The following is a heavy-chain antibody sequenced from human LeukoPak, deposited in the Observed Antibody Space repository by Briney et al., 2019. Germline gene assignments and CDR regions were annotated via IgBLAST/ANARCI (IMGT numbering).Heavy chain of an antibody. J-gene: IGHJ4*02. CDR3: ATDMGIRPTPFDY. CDR2: FDPEDGET. CDR1: GYSLTELS. Sequence: ASVKVSCKVSGYSLTELSMHWVRQAPGKGLEWMGGFDPEDGETIYAQKFQGRVTMTEDTSTDTAYMELSSLRSEDTAVYYCATDMGIRPTPFDYWGQGALVTVSS. V-gene: IGHV1-24*01. D-gene: IGHD6-13*01.